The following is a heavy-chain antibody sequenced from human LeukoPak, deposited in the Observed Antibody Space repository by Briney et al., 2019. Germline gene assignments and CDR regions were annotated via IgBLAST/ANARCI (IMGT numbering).Heavy chain of an antibody. V-gene: IGHV4-39*01. D-gene: IGHD1-26*01. CDR2: IYYSGST. J-gene: IGHJ4*02. Sequence: SETLSLTCTVSGGSISSSSNYWGWIRQPPGKGLEWIGSIYYSGSTYYNPSLKSRVTISVDTSRNQFSLKLSSVTAADTAVYYCASRDKWELPTGGVPYWGQGTLVTVSS. CDR3: ASRDKWELPTGGVPY. CDR1: GGSISSSSNY.